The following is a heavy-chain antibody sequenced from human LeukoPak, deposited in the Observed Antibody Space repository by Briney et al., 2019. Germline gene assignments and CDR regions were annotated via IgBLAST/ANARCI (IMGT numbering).Heavy chain of an antibody. CDR2: IKQDGSEK. CDR1: GFTFSNYW. Sequence: GGSLRLSCAASGFTFSNYWMGWVRQAPGKGLEWVANIKQDGSEKYYVDSVKGRFTISRDNAKNSLYLQMNSLRAEDTAVYYCASRSSVAGTGPGWGQGTLVTVSS. V-gene: IGHV3-7*01. CDR3: ASRSSVAGTGPG. D-gene: IGHD6-13*01. J-gene: IGHJ4*02.